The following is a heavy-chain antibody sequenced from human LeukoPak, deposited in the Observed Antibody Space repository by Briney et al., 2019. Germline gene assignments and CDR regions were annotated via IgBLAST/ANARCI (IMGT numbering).Heavy chain of an antibody. Sequence: GGSLRLSCVASGFTFSSRDWMTWVRQAPGKGLEWVANIKQDGSEKNYVDSVKGRSTISRDNAKNSVDLQMNSLRAEDMALYYCAKGLTMVRGLPDYWGQGTLVTVSS. D-gene: IGHD3-10*01. CDR3: AKGLTMVRGLPDY. CDR2: IKQDGSEK. CDR1: GFTFSSRDW. V-gene: IGHV3-7*03. J-gene: IGHJ4*02.